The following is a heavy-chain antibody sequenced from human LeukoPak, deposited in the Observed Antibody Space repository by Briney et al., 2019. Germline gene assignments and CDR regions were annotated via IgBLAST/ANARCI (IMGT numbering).Heavy chain of an antibody. D-gene: IGHD3-3*01. J-gene: IGHJ6*03. CDR2: IRQDGSER. CDR3: ARQNLYYDFWSGYSRDYYYMDV. V-gene: IGHV3-7*01. Sequence: GGSLRLSCEASGFIFIHFWMSWFRQAPGKGLEWVASIRQDGSERYYVDSVKGRFNISRDNAKSSLYLQVNSLRVEDTAIYYCARQNLYYDFWSGYSRDYYYMDVWGKGTTVTVSS. CDR1: GFIFIHFW.